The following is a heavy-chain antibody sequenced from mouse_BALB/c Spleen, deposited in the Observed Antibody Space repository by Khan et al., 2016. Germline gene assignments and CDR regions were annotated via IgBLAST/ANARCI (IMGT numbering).Heavy chain of an antibody. CDR2: YDPSNSET. CDR1: GYTFTNYW. CDR3: IRGAIAMDY. V-gene: IGHV1S127*01. J-gene: IGHJ4*01. D-gene: IGHD3-1*01. Sequence: VKLLESGPELVRPGASVMMSCKASGYTFTNYWMHWGKQRPGQGLEWSVMYDPSNSETRLNQKFKDKATLNVDKSSNTAYMQLSRLTSEDSTVYYCIRGAIAMDYWGQGTSVTVSS.